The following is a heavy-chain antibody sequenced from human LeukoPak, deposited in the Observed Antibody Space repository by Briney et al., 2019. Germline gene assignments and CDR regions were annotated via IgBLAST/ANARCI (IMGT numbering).Heavy chain of an antibody. CDR3: ARTPYDSSGSFDY. Sequence: GGSLRLSCAASGFTCSTYVMSWVRQAPGKGLEWLSLILHNGDSTYYADSVKGRFTISRDNSKNTLYLQMNSLRAEDTAVYYCARTPYDSSGSFDYWGQGTLVTVSS. CDR1: GFTCSTYV. J-gene: IGHJ4*02. CDR2: ILHNGDST. D-gene: IGHD3-22*01. V-gene: IGHV3-23*01.